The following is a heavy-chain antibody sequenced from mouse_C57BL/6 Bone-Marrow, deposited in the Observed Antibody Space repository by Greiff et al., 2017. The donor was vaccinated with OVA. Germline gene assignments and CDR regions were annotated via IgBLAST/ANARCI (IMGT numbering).Heavy chain of an antibody. V-gene: IGHV1-22*01. CDR1: GYTFTNYS. CDR3: GVWFQGN. D-gene: IGHD2-10*02. Sequence: VQLQESGPELVKPGASVKMSCKASGYTFTNYSMHWVKQSPGKSLEWIGPINPNNGGTNYTEQFKGKATLTVTKSSSTAYMELSSLTSEESAVDYCGVWFQGNGGQGTTTTVSA. CDR2: INPNNGGT. J-gene: IGHJ2*01.